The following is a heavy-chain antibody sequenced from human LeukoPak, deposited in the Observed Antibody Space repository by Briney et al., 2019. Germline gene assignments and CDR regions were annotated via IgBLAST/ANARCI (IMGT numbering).Heavy chain of an antibody. CDR1: GFTFSSYA. CDR3: AKDMASYDFWSDDSPDAFNT. V-gene: IGHV3-23*01. CDR2: ISSTGDIT. Sequence: GGSLRLSCAASGFTFSSYAMSWVRQTPGKGLEWVSVISSTGDITYYADSVKGRFTISRDNSKNTLYLQMNSLEVEDTAVYFCAKDMASYDFWSDDSPDAFNTWGQGTMVAVSS. J-gene: IGHJ3*02. D-gene: IGHD3-3*01.